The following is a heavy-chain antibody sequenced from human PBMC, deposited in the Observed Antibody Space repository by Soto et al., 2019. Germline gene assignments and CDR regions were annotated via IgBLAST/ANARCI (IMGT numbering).Heavy chain of an antibody. CDR1: GFTFSSYA. Sequence: QVQLVESGGGVVQPGRSLRLSCAASGFTFSSYAMHWVRQAPGKGLEWVAVISYDGSNKYYADSVKGRFTISRDNSKNTLYLQMNSLRAEDTAVYYCARDGILAYGYCSSTSCPHAYFDYWGQGTLVTVSS. CDR2: ISYDGSNK. CDR3: ARDGILAYGYCSSTSCPHAYFDY. V-gene: IGHV3-30-3*01. D-gene: IGHD2-2*01. J-gene: IGHJ4*02.